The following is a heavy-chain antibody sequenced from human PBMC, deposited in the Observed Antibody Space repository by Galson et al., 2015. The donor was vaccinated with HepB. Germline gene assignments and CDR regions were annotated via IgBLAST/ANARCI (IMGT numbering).Heavy chain of an antibody. D-gene: IGHD2-15*01. CDR3: AREDCSGGSCLPQNWFDP. V-gene: IGHV4-61*02. Sequence: TLSLTCTVSGGSISSGSYYWSWIRQPAGKGLEWIGRIYTSGSTNYNPSLKSRVTMSVDTSKNQFSLKLSSVTAADTAVYYCAREDCSGGSCLPQNWFDPWGQGTLVTVSS. CDR2: IYTSGST. J-gene: IGHJ5*02. CDR1: GGSISSGSYY.